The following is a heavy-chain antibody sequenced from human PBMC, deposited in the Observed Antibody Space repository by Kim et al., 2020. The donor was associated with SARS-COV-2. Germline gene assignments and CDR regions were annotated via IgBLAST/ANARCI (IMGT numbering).Heavy chain of an antibody. CDR1: GGSVSNGNYY. CDR2: IYYSGST. V-gene: IGHV4-31*03. CDR3: ARCGSTWYDFDY. J-gene: IGHJ4*02. D-gene: IGHD6-13*01. Sequence: SETLSLTCTVSGGSVSNGNYYWTWIRQHPGKGLEWIGYIYYSGSTYYNSSLKSRVIISIDTSKNQFSLKLTSVTAADTAVYFCARCGSTWYDFDYWGQGSLGTVSS.